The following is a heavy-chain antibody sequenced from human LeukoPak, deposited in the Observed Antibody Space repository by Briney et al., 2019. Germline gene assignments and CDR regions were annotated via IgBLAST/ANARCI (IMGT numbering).Heavy chain of an antibody. V-gene: IGHV4-34*01. J-gene: IGHJ5*02. Sequence: ASETLSLTCAVYGGSFSGYYWSWIRQPPGKGLEWIGEINDSGSTNYNPSLKSRVTISVDTSKNQFSLKLSSVTAADTAVYYCARLRIEAAGMRWFDPWGQGTLVTVSS. D-gene: IGHD6-13*01. CDR2: INDSGST. CDR1: GGSFSGYY. CDR3: ARLRIEAAGMRWFDP.